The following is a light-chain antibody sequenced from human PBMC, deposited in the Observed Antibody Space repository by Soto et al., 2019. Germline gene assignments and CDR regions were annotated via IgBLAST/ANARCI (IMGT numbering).Light chain of an antibody. CDR1: QSMSTY. CDR3: QQSYSSPWT. CDR2: AAS. Sequence: DIQMTQSPSSLSASVGDRVTITCRASQSMSTYLSWYQQKPGKAPKLLIYAASSLQTGVPSTFSGSGSGTDFTLTISSLQPEDFATYSCQQSYSSPWTFGQGTKVEIK. J-gene: IGKJ1*01. V-gene: IGKV1-39*01.